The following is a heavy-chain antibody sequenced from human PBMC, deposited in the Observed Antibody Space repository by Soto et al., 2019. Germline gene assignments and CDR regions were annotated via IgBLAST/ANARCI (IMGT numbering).Heavy chain of an antibody. CDR3: ARDGGWLLGY. D-gene: IGHD5-12*01. CDR2: ISSSSSTI. V-gene: IGHV3-48*02. CDR1: GFTFSSYS. Sequence: EVQLVESGGGLVQPGGSLRLSCAASGFTFSSYSMNWVRQAPGKGLEWVSYISSSSSTIYYADSVKGRFTISRDNAKNPLYLQMNSLRDEDTAVYYFARDGGWLLGYWGQGTLVTVSS. J-gene: IGHJ4*02.